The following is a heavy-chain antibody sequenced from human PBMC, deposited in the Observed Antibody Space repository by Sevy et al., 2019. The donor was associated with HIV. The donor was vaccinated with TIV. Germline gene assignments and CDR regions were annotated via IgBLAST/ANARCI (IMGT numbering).Heavy chain of an antibody. Sequence: GGSLRLSCAASGFSLNTYWMSWVRQAPGKGLEWVANIKQDGSVTYYVDSVKGRFTISRDNARNFLYLQTNSLRAEDTARYYCVRAVAADGSFWGQGTLATVSS. D-gene: IGHD6-13*01. J-gene: IGHJ4*02. V-gene: IGHV3-7*01. CDR3: VRAVAADGSF. CDR2: IKQDGSVT. CDR1: GFSLNTYW.